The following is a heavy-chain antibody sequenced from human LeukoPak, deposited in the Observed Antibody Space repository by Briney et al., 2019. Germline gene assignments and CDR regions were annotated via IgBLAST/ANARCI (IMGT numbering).Heavy chain of an antibody. CDR3: ATYYDILSGYTFDY. D-gene: IGHD3-9*01. V-gene: IGHV4-4*02. Sequence: SETLSLTCTVSGGPISRSNWWSWVRQPPGKGLEWIGEIHDTGSTNYNPPLKSRVTMSLDKSKNQFSLNLNSVTAADTAAYYCATYYDILSGYTFDYWGQGTLVAVSS. CDR1: GGPISRSNW. J-gene: IGHJ4*02. CDR2: IHDTGST.